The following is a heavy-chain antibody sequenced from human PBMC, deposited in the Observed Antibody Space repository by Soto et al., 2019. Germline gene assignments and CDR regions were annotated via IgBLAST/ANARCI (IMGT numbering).Heavy chain of an antibody. CDR2: IYPGDSDT. J-gene: IGHJ4*02. Sequence: GESLKISCKGSGYSFTTYWIAWVRQMPGKGLEWMGIIYPGDSDTTYSPSFQGQVTISADKSISTAYLQWSSLKASDTAIYYCARRDSAPRRFLEHFEFWGQGTLVTVSS. V-gene: IGHV5-51*01. CDR3: ARRDSAPRRFLEHFEF. CDR1: GYSFTTYW. D-gene: IGHD3-3*01.